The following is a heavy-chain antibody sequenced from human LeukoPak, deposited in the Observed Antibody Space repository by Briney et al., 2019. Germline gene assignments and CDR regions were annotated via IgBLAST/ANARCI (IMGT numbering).Heavy chain of an antibody. D-gene: IGHD3-22*01. CDR3: ARVGPYYDSSGYYYSGAFDI. CDR2: IYYSGST. CDR1: GGSISSYY. V-gene: IGHV4-59*12. J-gene: IGHJ3*02. Sequence: SETLSLTCTVSGGSISSYYWSWLRQPPGKGREWIGYIYYSGSTNYNPSLMRRVSISVEKSKHQFSTKLRSVTAADTAVYYCARVGPYYDSSGYYYSGAFDIWGQGTMVTVSS.